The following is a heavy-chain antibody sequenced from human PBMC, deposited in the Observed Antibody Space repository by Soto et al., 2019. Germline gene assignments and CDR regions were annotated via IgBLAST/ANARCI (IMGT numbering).Heavy chain of an antibody. CDR1: GGTFSSYA. J-gene: IGHJ4*02. V-gene: IGHV1-2*04. D-gene: IGHD2-15*01. CDR3: ARGKLRNPLHFDY. CDR2: INPNSGGT. Sequence: ASVKVSCKASGGTFSSYAISWVRQAPGQGLEWMGWINPNSGGTNYAQKFQGWVTMTRDTSISTAYMELSRLRSDDTAVYYCARGKLRNPLHFDYWGQGTLVTVSS.